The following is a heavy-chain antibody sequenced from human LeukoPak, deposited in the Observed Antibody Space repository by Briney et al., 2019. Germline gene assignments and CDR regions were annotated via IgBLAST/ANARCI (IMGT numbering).Heavy chain of an antibody. CDR2: ISYDGSNE. CDR3: ARASSGGYYYPEYFHH. D-gene: IGHD3-22*01. Sequence: PGGSLRLSCAASGFTFSSYVMHWVRQAPGKGLEWVAIISYDGSNEYYADSVKGRFTISRDNSKNTLYLRMNSLRSDDTAVYYCARASSGGYYYPEYFHHWGQGTLVTVSS. CDR1: GFTFSSYV. J-gene: IGHJ1*01. V-gene: IGHV3-30*04.